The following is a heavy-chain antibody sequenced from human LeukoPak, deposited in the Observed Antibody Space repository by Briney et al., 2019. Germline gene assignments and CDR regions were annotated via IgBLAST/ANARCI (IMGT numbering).Heavy chain of an antibody. Sequence: GGSLRLSCAASGFTFSSYAMNWVRQAPGKGLEWVSAINGSGGGTYYADSVKGRFTISRDNSKNTLYLQMNSLRAEDTAVYYCAKDDYYGSGSRDDAFDIWGQGTMVTVSS. CDR3: AKDDYYGSGSRDDAFDI. CDR2: INGSGGGT. D-gene: IGHD3-10*01. J-gene: IGHJ3*02. CDR1: GFTFSSYA. V-gene: IGHV3-23*01.